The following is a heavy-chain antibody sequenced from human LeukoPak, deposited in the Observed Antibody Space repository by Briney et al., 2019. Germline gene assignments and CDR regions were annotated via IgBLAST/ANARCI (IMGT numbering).Heavy chain of an antibody. D-gene: IGHD3-10*01. J-gene: IGHJ4*02. V-gene: IGHV3-23*01. Sequence: GGSLRLSCAASGFTFSSYAMSWVRQAPGKGLEWVSAISGSGGSTYYADSVKGRFTISRDNSKNTLYLQMNSLRAEDTAVYYCAKNLQRTDSGSYYYWGQGTLATVSS. CDR3: AKNLQRTDSGSYYY. CDR2: ISGSGGST. CDR1: GFTFSSYA.